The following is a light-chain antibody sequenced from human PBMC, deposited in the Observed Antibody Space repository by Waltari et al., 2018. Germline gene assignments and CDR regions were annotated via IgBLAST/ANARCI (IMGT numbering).Light chain of an antibody. J-gene: IGKJ1*01. CDR3: QMYVRLPAT. CDR1: QSVGRCL. Sequence: EIVLTQSPGTLSLSPGDRATLSCRASQSVGRCLCWYQQKHGQAPRLLIYDASTRATGIPDRFSGGGSGTDFSLTISRLEPEDFAVYYCQMYVRLPATFGQGTKVEI. V-gene: IGKV3-20*01. CDR2: DAS.